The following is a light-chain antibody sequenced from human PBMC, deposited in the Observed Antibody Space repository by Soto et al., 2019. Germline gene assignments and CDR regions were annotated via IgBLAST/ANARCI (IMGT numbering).Light chain of an antibody. CDR2: GAS. J-gene: IGKJ5*01. Sequence: EVVMTQSPATLSVSPGERATLSCRASQSVTTNMAWYQQKPGQAPRLLIYGASTRATGIPARFSGSGSGTDFTLTISSLQSEDCAVYYCQQYGSSPLITFGQGTRLEIK. CDR3: QQYGSSPLIT. CDR1: QSVTTN. V-gene: IGKV3-15*01.